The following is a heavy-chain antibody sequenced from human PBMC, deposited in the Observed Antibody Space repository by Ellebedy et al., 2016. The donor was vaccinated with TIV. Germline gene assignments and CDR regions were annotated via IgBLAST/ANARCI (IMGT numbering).Heavy chain of an antibody. CDR2: INPNSGGT. CDR1: GYTFIGYY. Sequence: ASVKVSCKASGYTFIGYYIHWVRQAPGQGLEWMGWINPNSGGTNYAQKFQGRVTMTRDTSISTAYMELSRLRSDDTAVYYCARDLIGTGFFDYWGQGTLVTVSS. D-gene: IGHD1-1*01. V-gene: IGHV1-2*02. J-gene: IGHJ4*02. CDR3: ARDLIGTGFFDY.